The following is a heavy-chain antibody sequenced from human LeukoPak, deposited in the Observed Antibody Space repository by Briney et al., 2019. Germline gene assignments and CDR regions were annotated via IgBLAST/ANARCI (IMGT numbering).Heavy chain of an antibody. CDR1: GFTFSSYA. J-gene: IGHJ4*02. CDR2: ISYDGSNK. CDR3: ARDGVEWELLFLYY. D-gene: IGHD1-26*01. Sequence: SGRSLRLSCAASGFTFSSYAMHWVRQAPGKGLEWAAVISYDGSNKYYADSVKGRFTISRDNSKNTLYLQMNSLRAEDTAVYYCARDGVEWELLFLYYWGQGTLVTVSS. V-gene: IGHV3-30*04.